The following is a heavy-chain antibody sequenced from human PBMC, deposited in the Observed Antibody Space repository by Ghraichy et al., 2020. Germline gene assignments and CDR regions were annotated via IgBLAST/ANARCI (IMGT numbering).Heavy chain of an antibody. CDR3: AKVMYGAISGVDS. V-gene: IGHV3-23*05. Sequence: GGSLRLSCAASGFAFSSYAMSWVRQAPGKGLEWVSLVYGSGSRTYYADSVKGRFTISRDNSKNTLYLQMNSLRAEDTAFYFCAKVMYGAISGVDSWGQGALVTVSS. CDR1: GFAFSSYA. CDR2: VYGSGSRT. D-gene: IGHD2-21*01. J-gene: IGHJ4*02.